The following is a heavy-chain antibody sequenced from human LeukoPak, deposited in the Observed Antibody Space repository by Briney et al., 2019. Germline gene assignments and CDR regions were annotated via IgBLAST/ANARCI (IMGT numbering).Heavy chain of an antibody. CDR3: ARRASLVTVEGSLDY. D-gene: IGHD1-14*01. J-gene: IGHJ4*02. CDR1: GFTFSSYA. Sequence: GGSLRLSCAASGFTFSSYAMSWVRQAPGKGLEWVSAISGSGDSTYYGDSVKSRFTISRDNSKNTLYLQMNSLRAEDTAVYYCARRASLVTVEGSLDYWGQGTLVTVSS. V-gene: IGHV3-23*01. CDR2: ISGSGDST.